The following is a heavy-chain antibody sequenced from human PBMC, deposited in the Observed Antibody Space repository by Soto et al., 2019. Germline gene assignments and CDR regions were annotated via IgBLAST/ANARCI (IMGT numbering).Heavy chain of an antibody. CDR1: GFTFSSYS. CDR3: ARGSSNWAYYFDF. CDR2: ITSSGTAV. D-gene: IGHD6-13*01. V-gene: IGHV3-48*02. Sequence: GGSLRLSCAASGFTFSSYSLNWVRQAPGKGLEWVSYITSSGTAVYYADSVRGRFTISRDNAKNSLYLQMNSLRDDDTAVYYCARGSSNWAYYFDFWGQGTLVTVSS. J-gene: IGHJ4*02.